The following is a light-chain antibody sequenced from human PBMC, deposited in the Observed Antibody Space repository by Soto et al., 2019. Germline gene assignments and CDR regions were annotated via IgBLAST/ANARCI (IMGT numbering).Light chain of an antibody. J-gene: IGLJ2*01. CDR1: SSDVGGYNY. V-gene: IGLV2-8*01. Sequence: QSVLTQPPSASGSPGQSVTISCIGTSSDVGGYNYVSWYQQHPGKAPKLMIYEVSKRPSGVPDRFSGSKSGNTASLTVSGLQAGDEADYYCSSYAASNNLGVFGGGTKVTVL. CDR3: SSYAASNNLGV. CDR2: EVS.